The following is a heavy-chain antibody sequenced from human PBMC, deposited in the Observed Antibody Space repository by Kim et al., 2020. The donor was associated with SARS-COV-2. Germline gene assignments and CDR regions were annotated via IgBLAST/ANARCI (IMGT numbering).Heavy chain of an antibody. V-gene: IGHV3-49*03. J-gene: IGHJ4*02. Sequence: GGSLRLSCTASGLTFGDYAMSWFRQAPGKGLEWVGFIRSKAYGGTTEYAASVKGRFTISRDDSKSIAYLQMNSLKTEDTAVYYCTRAYDILTGYYSLFDYWGQGTLVTVSS. D-gene: IGHD3-9*01. CDR3: TRAYDILTGYYSLFDY. CDR1: GLTFGDYA. CDR2: IRSKAYGGTT.